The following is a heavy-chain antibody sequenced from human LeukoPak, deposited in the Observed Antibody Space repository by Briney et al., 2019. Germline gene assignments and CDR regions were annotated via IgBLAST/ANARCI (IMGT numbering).Heavy chain of an antibody. Sequence: SQTLSLTCTVSGGSISSGGYYWSWIRQHPGKGLEWIGYIYYSGSTYYNPSLKSRVTISVDTSKNQFSLKLGSVTAADTAVYYCARGSYCSSTSCYAGAPYYYYGMDVWGKGTTVTVSS. CDR3: ARGSYCSSTSCYAGAPYYYYGMDV. D-gene: IGHD2-2*01. J-gene: IGHJ6*04. CDR1: GGSISSGGYY. CDR2: IYYSGST. V-gene: IGHV4-31*03.